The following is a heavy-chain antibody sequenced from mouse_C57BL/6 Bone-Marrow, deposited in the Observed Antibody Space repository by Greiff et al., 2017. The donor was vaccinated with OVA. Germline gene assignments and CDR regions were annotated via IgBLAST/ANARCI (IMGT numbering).Heavy chain of an antibody. V-gene: IGHV1-85*01. CDR1: GYTFTSYD. CDR3: ARRGYDGYYPWFAY. J-gene: IGHJ3*01. D-gene: IGHD2-3*01. CDR2: IYPRDGST. Sequence: VQLQQSGPELVKPGASVKLSCKASGYTFTSYDINWVKQRPGQGLEWIGWIYPRDGSTKYNEKFKGKATLTVDTSSSTAYMELHSLTSEDSAVYFCARRGYDGYYPWFAYWGQGTLVTVSA.